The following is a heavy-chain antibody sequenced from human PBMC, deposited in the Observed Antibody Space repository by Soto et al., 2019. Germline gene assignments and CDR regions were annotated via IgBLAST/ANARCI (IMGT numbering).Heavy chain of an antibody. CDR1: GFTFSSYA. J-gene: IGHJ4*02. V-gene: IGHV3-30-3*01. CDR3: ASAYSGSYYDSGLADY. D-gene: IGHD1-26*01. Sequence: QVQLVESGGGVVQPGRSLRLSCAASGFTFSSYAMHWVRQAPGKGLEWVAVISYDGSNKYYADSVKGRFTISRDNSKNTLYLQMNSLRAEDTAVYYYASAYSGSYYDSGLADYWGQGTLVTVSS. CDR2: ISYDGSNK.